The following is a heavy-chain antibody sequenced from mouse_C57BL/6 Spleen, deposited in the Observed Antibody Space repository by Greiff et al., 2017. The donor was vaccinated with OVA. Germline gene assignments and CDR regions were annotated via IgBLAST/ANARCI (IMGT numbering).Heavy chain of an antibody. CDR1: GYTFTSYW. CDR2: IDPNSGGT. V-gene: IGHV1-72*01. D-gene: IGHD1-1*01. J-gene: IGHJ1*03. CDR3: ARSLYYGSSHWYFDV. Sequence: QVQLHQPGAELVKPGASVKLSCKASGYTFTSYWMHWVKQRPGRGLEWIGRIDPNSGGTKYNEKFKSKATLTVDKPSSTAYMQLSSLTSEDSAVYYCARSLYYGSSHWYFDVWGTGTTVTVSS.